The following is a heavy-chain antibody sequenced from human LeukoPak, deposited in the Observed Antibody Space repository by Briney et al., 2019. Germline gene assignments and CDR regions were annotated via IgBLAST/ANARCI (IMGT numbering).Heavy chain of an antibody. CDR3: ARDLGTFGGVIVSGY. J-gene: IGHJ4*02. CDR1: GYIFNDYG. Sequence: ASVKVSCKASGYIFNDYGISWVRQAPGQGLAWMGWIRVYNGNTNYAQKFQDRVTMTTDISTGTAYMELSSLRSDDAAVYYCARDLGTFGGVIVSGYWGQGTLVTVSS. V-gene: IGHV1-18*01. CDR2: IRVYNGNT. D-gene: IGHD3-16*02.